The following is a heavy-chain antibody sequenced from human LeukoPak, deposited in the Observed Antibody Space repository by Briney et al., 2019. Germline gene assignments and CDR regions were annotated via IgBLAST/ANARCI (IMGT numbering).Heavy chain of an antibody. J-gene: IGHJ4*02. V-gene: IGHV3-66*01. D-gene: IGHD5-18*01. Sequence: PGGSLRLSCAASGFTVSSNYMSWVRQAPGKGLEWVAAISASGSNPHYSDSVKGRFLISRDNTENTVYLQMNSLRAEDTAVYYCARDRRDTARGGFDYWGQGTLATVSS. CDR2: ISASGSNP. CDR3: ARDRRDTARGGFDY. CDR1: GFTVSSNY.